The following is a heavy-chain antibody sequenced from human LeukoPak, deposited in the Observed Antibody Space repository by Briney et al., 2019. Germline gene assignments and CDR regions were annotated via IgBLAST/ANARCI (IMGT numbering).Heavy chain of an antibody. CDR3: ARSKGVIVATIFGY. CDR1: GFTFTGYY. CDR2: INPNSGGT. D-gene: IGHD5-12*01. Sequence: SVKVSCKASGFTFTGYYMHWVRQAPGQGLEWMGWINPNSGGTNYAQKFQGRVTMTRDTSISTAYMELSRLRSDDTAVYYCARSKGVIVATIFGYWGQGTLVTVSS. V-gene: IGHV1-2*02. J-gene: IGHJ4*02.